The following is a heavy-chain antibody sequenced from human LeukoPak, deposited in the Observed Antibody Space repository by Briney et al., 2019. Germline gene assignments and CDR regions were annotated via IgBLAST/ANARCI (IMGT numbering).Heavy chain of an antibody. Sequence: GSSVKVSCKASGGTFSYYTISWVRQAPGQGLEWMGRIIPFLGITNYAQKFQGRATITADKSTSTAYMELSSLRSEDTAVYYCARATSEIPAAALTGSKYYYYYMDVWDKGTTVTVSS. V-gene: IGHV1-69*02. D-gene: IGHD2-2*01. CDR2: IIPFLGIT. J-gene: IGHJ6*03. CDR3: ARATSEIPAAALTGSKYYYYYMDV. CDR1: GGTFSYYT.